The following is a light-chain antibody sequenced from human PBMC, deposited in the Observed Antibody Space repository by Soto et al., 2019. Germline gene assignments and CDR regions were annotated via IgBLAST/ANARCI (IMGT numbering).Light chain of an antibody. CDR2: GAS. Sequence: ETLMTQSPATLSVSPGERATLSCRASQSVNNNLAWYQQKLGQAPRVLIYGASSRATGIPDRFSGSGSGTDFTLTISRLEPEDFAVYYCQQYGSSSTFGQGTRLEI. V-gene: IGKV3-20*01. J-gene: IGKJ5*01. CDR3: QQYGSSST. CDR1: QSVNNN.